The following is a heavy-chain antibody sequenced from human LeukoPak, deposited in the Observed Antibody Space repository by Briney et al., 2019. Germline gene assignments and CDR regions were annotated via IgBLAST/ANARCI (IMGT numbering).Heavy chain of an antibody. V-gene: IGHV1-2*02. J-gene: IGHJ5*02. CDR3: ARDSHEVPLAYPDRWFDP. D-gene: IGHD2-2*01. CDR2: INPNSGGT. Sequence: ASVKVSCKASGYTFTGYYMHWVRQAPGQGLEWMGWINPNSGGTNYAQKFQGRVTMTRDTSISTAYMELSRLRSDDTAVYYCARDSHEVPLAYPDRWFDPWGQGTLVTVSS. CDR1: GYTFTGYY.